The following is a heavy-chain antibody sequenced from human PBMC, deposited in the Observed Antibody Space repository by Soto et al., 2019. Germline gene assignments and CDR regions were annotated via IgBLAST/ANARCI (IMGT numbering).Heavy chain of an antibody. D-gene: IGHD3-22*01. CDR2: INHSGST. V-gene: IGHV4-34*01. Sequence: SETLSLTCAVYGGSFSGYYWSWIRQPPGKGLEWIGEINHSGSTNYNPSLKSRVTISVDTSKNQFSLKLSSVTAADTAVYYCARSKYYYDSSGYYFLYYFDYWGQGTLVTVPS. J-gene: IGHJ4*02. CDR1: GGSFSGYY. CDR3: ARSKYYYDSSGYYFLYYFDY.